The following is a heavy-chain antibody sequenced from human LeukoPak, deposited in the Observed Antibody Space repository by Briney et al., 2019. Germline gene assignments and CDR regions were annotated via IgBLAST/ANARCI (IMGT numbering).Heavy chain of an antibody. CDR1: GYIFVNNY. V-gene: IGHV1-2*02. CDR2: INPTSGGT. D-gene: IGHD5-12*01. CDR3: ARGHAVATMTFDP. Sequence: ASVKVSCKASGYIFVNNYVHWVRQVPGQGPEWMGWINPTSGGTNFAPKFQGRVTLTRDTSIGTAYMELNRLTSDDTAIYYCARGHAVATMTFDPWGQGTLVTVSS. J-gene: IGHJ5*02.